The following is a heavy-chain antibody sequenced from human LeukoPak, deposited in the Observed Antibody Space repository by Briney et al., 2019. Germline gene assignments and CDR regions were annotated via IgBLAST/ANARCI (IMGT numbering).Heavy chain of an antibody. V-gene: IGHV3-23*01. Sequence: PGGSLRLSRAASGFTFSSHAMSWVRQAPGKGLEWVSAISGSGGSTYYADSVKGRFTISRDNSKNTLYLQMNSLRAEDTAVYYCAKGADEDIVVVVAATACDYWGQGTLVTVSS. CDR1: GFTFSSHA. D-gene: IGHD2-15*01. CDR3: AKGADEDIVVVVAATACDY. J-gene: IGHJ4*02. CDR2: ISGSGGST.